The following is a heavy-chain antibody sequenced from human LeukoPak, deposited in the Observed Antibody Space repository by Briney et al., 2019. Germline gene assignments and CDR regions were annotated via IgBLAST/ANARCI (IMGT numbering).Heavy chain of an antibody. CDR2: ISSSGSTI. Sequence: GGSLRLSCAASGFTFSSYEMNWVRQAPGKGLEWVSYISSSGSTIYYADFVKGRFTISRDNAKNSLYLQMNSLRAEDTAVYYCARKRTSLYGMDVWGQGTTVTVSS. J-gene: IGHJ6*02. D-gene: IGHD2-2*01. CDR3: ARKRTSLYGMDV. V-gene: IGHV3-48*03. CDR1: GFTFSSYE.